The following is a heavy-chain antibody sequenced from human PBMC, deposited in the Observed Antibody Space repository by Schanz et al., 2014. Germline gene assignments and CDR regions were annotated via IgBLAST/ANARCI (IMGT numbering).Heavy chain of an antibody. Sequence: QVHLVESGGGVVQPGRSLRLSCTGSRFTISRNPIHWVRQAPGKGLEWVAVIRYDGRNKNFVESVKGRFTISRDNAENTLYLQMNSLRVEDTAVYYCAKYGGGYSYGFVEYWGQGILVTVSS. D-gene: IGHD5-18*01. CDR3: AKYGGGYSYGFVEY. J-gene: IGHJ4*02. CDR2: IRYDGRNK. V-gene: IGHV3-33*03. CDR1: RFTISRNP.